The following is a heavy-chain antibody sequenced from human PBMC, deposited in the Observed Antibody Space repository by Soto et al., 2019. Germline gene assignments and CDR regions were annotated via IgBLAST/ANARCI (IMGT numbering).Heavy chain of an antibody. CDR1: GYIFTIYL. V-gene: IGHV1-46*01. CDR2: INPFDGSR. D-gene: IGHD3-10*01. CDR3: ARDPKLLWFGESSYGMDV. J-gene: IGHJ6*02. Sequence: ASVKVSCKASGYIFTIYLIHWVRQAPGQGLEWMGWINPFDGSRMFAQSFQGRVTMTRDTSTSTAYMELSSLRSEDTAVYYCARDPKLLWFGESSYGMDVWGQGTTVTVSS.